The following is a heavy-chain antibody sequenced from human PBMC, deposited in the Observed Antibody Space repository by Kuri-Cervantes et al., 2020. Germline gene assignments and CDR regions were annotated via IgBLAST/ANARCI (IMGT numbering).Heavy chain of an antibody. CDR1: GYSFTSYW. J-gene: IGHJ5*02. V-gene: IGHV5-51*01. Sequence: GGSLRLSCKGSGYSFTSYWIGWVRQMPGKGLEWMGIIYPGDSDTRYSPSFQGQVTISADKSISTAYLQWSSLKASDTAMYYCARLASGWQGWFDPWGQGTLVTVS. D-gene: IGHD2-15*01. CDR2: IYPGDSDT. CDR3: ARLASGWQGWFDP.